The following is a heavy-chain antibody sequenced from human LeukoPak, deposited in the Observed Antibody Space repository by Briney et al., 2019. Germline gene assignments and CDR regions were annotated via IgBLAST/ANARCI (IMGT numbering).Heavy chain of an antibody. Sequence: ASVKVSCKASGYTFTGYYMHWVRQAPGQGLEWMGWINPNSGGTNYAQKFQGRVTMTRDTSISTAYMELSRLRSDDTAVYYCARDFNVLLWFGEFSPDAFDIWGQGTMVTVSS. V-gene: IGHV1-2*02. CDR1: GYTFTGYY. J-gene: IGHJ3*02. D-gene: IGHD3-10*01. CDR2: INPNSGGT. CDR3: ARDFNVLLWFGEFSPDAFDI.